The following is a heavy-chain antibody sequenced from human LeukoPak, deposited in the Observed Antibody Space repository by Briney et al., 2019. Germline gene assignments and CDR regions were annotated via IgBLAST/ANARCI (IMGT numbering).Heavy chain of an antibody. CDR1: KFTFSDYG. D-gene: IGHD5/OR15-5a*01. Sequence: PGGSLRLSCAASKFTFSDYGMNWVRQAPGKGLEWVSSISSSSSYIYYADSVKGRFTISRDNAKNSLYLQMNSLRAEDTAVYYCVRDHHRRLYDSQARDTFDIWGRGTMVTVSS. CDR2: ISSSSSYI. J-gene: IGHJ3*02. CDR3: VRDHHRRLYDSQARDTFDI. V-gene: IGHV3-21*01.